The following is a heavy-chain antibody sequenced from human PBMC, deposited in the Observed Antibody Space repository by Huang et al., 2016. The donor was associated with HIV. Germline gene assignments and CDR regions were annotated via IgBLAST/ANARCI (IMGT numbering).Heavy chain of an antibody. V-gene: IGHV5-51*01. CDR2: IYPGDADT. Sequence: EVHLVQSGAEVKEPGESLKISCQASGYNFDSYWIGWVRQMPGKGLEVMGVIYPGDADTRYDPAFQGQVTISADQSINTAYLQWSRLKASDTAIYFCARQGLWLPPTDPFDYWGQGTPVTVSA. D-gene: IGHD3-10*01. CDR1: GYNFDSYW. CDR3: ARQGLWLPPTDPFDY. J-gene: IGHJ4*02.